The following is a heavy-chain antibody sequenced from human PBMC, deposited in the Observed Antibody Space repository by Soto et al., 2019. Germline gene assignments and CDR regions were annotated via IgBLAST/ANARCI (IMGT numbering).Heavy chain of an antibody. J-gene: IGHJ6*02. CDR2: INHSGSS. CDR3: ARGEITLLGGMDV. CDR1: GGSFRGYY. V-gene: IGHV4-34*01. Sequence: SSETLSLTCTVSGGSFRGYYWGWVRQPPGKGLEWIGEINHSGSSNYHPSLKSRVTISVATSKNQFSLTVNSVTPADTAVYYCARGEITLLGGMDVWGQGTTVTVSS. D-gene: IGHD3-10*01.